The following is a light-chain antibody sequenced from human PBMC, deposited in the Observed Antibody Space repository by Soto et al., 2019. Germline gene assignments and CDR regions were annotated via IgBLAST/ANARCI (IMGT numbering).Light chain of an antibody. CDR2: DVS. CDR3: SSYTSTSAVV. Sequence: QSVLTQPASVSGSPGQSITISCTGTSSDVGGYNYVSWYQQHPGKAPKLMIYDVSNRPSGVSNRFSGSKSDNTASLAISGLQAEDEADCYCSSYTSTSAVVFGGGTKLTVL. J-gene: IGLJ2*01. CDR1: SSDVGGYNY. V-gene: IGLV2-14*01.